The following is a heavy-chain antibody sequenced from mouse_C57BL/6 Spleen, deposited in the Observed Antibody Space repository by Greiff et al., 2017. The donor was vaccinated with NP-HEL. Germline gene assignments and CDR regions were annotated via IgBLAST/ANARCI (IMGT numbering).Heavy chain of an antibody. CDR1: GYTFTDYY. Sequence: QVQLQQSGAELVRPGASVKLSCKASGYTFTDYYINWVKQRPGQGLEWIARIYPGSGNTYYNEKFKGKATLTAEKSSSTAYMQLSSLTSEDSAVYFCARWDYGSSPYYAMDYWGQGTSVTVSS. CDR3: ARWDYGSSPYYAMDY. D-gene: IGHD1-1*01. CDR2: IYPGSGNT. J-gene: IGHJ4*01. V-gene: IGHV1-76*01.